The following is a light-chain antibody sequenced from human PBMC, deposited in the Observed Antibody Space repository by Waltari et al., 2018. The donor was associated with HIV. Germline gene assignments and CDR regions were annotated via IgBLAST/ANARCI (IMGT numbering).Light chain of an antibody. CDR2: EVS. CDR3: SSYAGSNNLV. CDR1: SSDVGGYNY. V-gene: IGLV2-8*01. J-gene: IGLJ3*02. Sequence: QSALTQPPSASGSPGQSVTISCTGTSSDVGGYNYVSWYQPHPGKAPKLMIYEVSKRPSGVPDRFSGSTSGNTASLTVSVLQAEDEADYYCSSYAGSNNLVFGGGTKLPVL.